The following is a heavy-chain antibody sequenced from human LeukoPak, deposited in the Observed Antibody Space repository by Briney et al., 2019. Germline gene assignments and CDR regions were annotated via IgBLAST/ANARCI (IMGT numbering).Heavy chain of an antibody. CDR2: IYPGDSDT. CDR1: GYSFTNSW. V-gene: IGHV5-51*01. J-gene: IGHJ4*02. Sequence: GESLKISCKGSGYSFTNSWIGWVRQMPGKGLEWMGIIYPGDSDTRYSPSFQGQVTISADKSISTAYLQWSSLKASDTAIYYCGRHSLSRHFDHWGQGTLVTVSS. CDR3: GRHSLSRHFDH. D-gene: IGHD3-9*01.